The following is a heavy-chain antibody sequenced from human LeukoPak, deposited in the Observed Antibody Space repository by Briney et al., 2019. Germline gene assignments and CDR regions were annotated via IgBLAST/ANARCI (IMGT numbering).Heavy chain of an antibody. Sequence: GRSLRLSCAASGFTFRTFVIYWVRQAPGKGLEWVAVISYDGSNKYYADSVKGRFTISRDNSKNTLYLQMNSLRAEDTAVYYCARDLLPRGANGAEHAFDIWGQGTMVTVSS. D-gene: IGHD3-22*01. CDR1: GFTFRTFV. CDR3: ARDLLPRGANGAEHAFDI. J-gene: IGHJ3*02. V-gene: IGHV3-30-3*01. CDR2: ISYDGSNK.